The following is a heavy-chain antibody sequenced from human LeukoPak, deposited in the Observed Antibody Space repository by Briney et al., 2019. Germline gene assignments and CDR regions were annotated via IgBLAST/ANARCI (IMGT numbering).Heavy chain of an antibody. CDR2: ISYDGSNR. J-gene: IGHJ4*02. CDR1: GFTFSSYA. V-gene: IGHV3-30-3*01. CDR3: AREDYYDSSGYPGYFDY. Sequence: GGSLRLSCAASGFTFSSYAMHWVRQAPGKGLEWVAVISYDGSNRYYADSVKGRFTISRDNSKNTLYPQMNSLRAEDTAVYYCAREDYYDSSGYPGYFDYWGQGTLVTVSS. D-gene: IGHD3-22*01.